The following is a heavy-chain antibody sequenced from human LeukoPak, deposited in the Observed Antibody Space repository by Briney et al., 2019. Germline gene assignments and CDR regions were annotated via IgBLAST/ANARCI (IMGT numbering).Heavy chain of an antibody. Sequence: SETLSLTCTVSGGSISSSSYYWGWTRQPPGKGLEWIGSIYYSGSTYYNPSLKSRVTISVDTSKNQFSLKLSSVTAADTAVYYCARSYFYDSSGYPYWGQGTLVTVSS. V-gene: IGHV4-39*01. CDR3: ARSYFYDSSGYPY. CDR2: IYYSGST. D-gene: IGHD3-22*01. CDR1: GGSISSSSYY. J-gene: IGHJ4*02.